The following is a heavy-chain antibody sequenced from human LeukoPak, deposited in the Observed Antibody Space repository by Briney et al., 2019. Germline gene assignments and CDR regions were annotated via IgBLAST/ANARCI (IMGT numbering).Heavy chain of an antibody. CDR1: GFTFSSYA. Sequence: GGSLRLSCAASGFTFSSYAMSWVRQAPGKGLEWVSAISGSGGSTYYADSVKGRFTISRDNSKNTLYLQMNSLRAEDAAVYYCAKDLWWELPSPIDYWGQGTLVTVSS. CDR3: AKDLWWELPSPIDY. J-gene: IGHJ4*02. D-gene: IGHD1-26*01. V-gene: IGHV3-23*01. CDR2: ISGSGGST.